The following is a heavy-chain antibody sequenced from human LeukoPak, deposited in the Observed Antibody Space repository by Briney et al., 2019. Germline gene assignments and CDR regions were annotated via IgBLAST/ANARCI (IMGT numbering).Heavy chain of an antibody. CDR3: AKGYGESHFDS. J-gene: IGHJ4*02. CDR1: GFTFRSFG. Sequence: VGALRLSCAASGFTFRSFGMHLVRQAPGKGLEWVAFIRFDGSNQYYADSVKGRFTISRDNSNNTLFLQMNSLRVDDTAVYFCAKGYGESHFDSWGQGTLVT. V-gene: IGHV3-30*02. D-gene: IGHD4/OR15-4a*01. CDR2: IRFDGSNQ.